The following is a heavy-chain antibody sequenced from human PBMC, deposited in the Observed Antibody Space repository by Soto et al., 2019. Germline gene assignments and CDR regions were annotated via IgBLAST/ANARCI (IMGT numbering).Heavy chain of an antibody. CDR1: GGSISSYY. Sequence: SETLSLTCTVSGGSISSYYWSWIRQPPGKGLEWIGYIYYSGSTNYNPSLKSRVTISVDTSKNQFSLKLSSVTAADTAVYYCARDRGYSYGYDYWGQGTLVTVSS. D-gene: IGHD5-18*01. J-gene: IGHJ4*02. CDR2: IYYSGST. CDR3: ARDRGYSYGYDY. V-gene: IGHV4-59*01.